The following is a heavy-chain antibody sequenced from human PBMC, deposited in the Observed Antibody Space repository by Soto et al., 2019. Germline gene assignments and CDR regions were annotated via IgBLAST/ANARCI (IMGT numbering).Heavy chain of an antibody. CDR2: INTDGIST. V-gene: IGHV3-74*01. Sequence: GGSLRLSCADSGFTFSRYAMSWVRQAPGKGLVWVSHINTDGISTTYADSVKGRFTISRDKAKNTLYLQMNSLRADDTAVYYCARGRGYQYYGMDVWGQGTTVTVSS. CDR1: GFTFSRYA. J-gene: IGHJ6*02. CDR3: ARGRGYQYYGMDV.